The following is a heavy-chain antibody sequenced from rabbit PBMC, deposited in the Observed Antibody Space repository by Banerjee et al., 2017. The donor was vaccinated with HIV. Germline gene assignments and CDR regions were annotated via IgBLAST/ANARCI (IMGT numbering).Heavy chain of an antibody. D-gene: IGHD5-1*01. J-gene: IGHJ4*01. Sequence: QEQLVESGGGLVQPGGSLKLSCKASGFAFSSYGVSWVRQAPGKGLEWIACINSNTGNTVYASWAKGPFTISKTSSTTVTLQMTSLTAADTATYFCARRDVGVGAALALWGPGTLVTVS. V-gene: IGHV1S45*01. CDR1: GFAFSSYG. CDR3: ARRDVGVGAALAL. CDR2: INSNTGNT.